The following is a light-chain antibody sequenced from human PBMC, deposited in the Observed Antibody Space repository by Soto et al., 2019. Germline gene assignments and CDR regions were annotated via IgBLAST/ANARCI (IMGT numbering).Light chain of an antibody. V-gene: IGLV2-14*01. J-gene: IGLJ1*01. CDR1: SSDVGSYNY. Sequence: QSALTQPASVSGSPGQSITISCTGTSSDVGSYNYVSWYQQHPGKAPPLMIYEVSNRPSGVSSRFSGSKSGNTASLTISGLQAEDEADYYCSSYTSSSTLFGTGTKVTVL. CDR3: SSYTSSSTL. CDR2: EVS.